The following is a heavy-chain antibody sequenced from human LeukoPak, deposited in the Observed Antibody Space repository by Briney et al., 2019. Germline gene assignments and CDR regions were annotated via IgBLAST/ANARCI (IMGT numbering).Heavy chain of an antibody. CDR3: ARGLYSSGWYLVFDI. CDR2: MNPNSGNT. V-gene: IGHV1-8*01. D-gene: IGHD6-19*01. Sequence: ASVKVSCKASGYTFTSYDINWVRQATGQGLEWMGWMNPNSGNTGYAQKFQGRVTMTRNTSISTAYMELSSLRSEDTAVYYCARGLYSSGWYLVFDIWGQGTLVTVSS. J-gene: IGHJ4*02. CDR1: GYTFTSYD.